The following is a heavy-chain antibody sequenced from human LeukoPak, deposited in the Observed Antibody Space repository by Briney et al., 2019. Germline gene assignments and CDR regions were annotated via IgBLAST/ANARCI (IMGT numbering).Heavy chain of an antibody. D-gene: IGHD1-7*01. J-gene: IGHJ4*02. V-gene: IGHV4-34*01. CDR3: ARARWNSRGYFDY. CDR1: GGSFSGYY. Sequence: SETLSLTCAVYGGSFSGYYWSWIRQPPGKGLEWIGEINHSGSTNYNPSLKSRVTTSVDTSKNQFSLKLSSVTAADTAVYYCARARWNSRGYFDYWGQGTLVTVSS. CDR2: INHSGST.